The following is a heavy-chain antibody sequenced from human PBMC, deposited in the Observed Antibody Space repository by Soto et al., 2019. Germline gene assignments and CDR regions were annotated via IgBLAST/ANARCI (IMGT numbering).Heavy chain of an antibody. CDR1: GFTVSSNY. Sequence: GGSLRLSCAAPGFTVSSNYMSWVRQAPGKGLEWVSVIYSGGSTYYADSVKGRFTISRDNSKNTLYLQMNSLRAEDTAVYYCARADYSYYYGMDVWGQGTTVTVSS. CDR3: ARADYSYYYGMDV. CDR2: IYSGGST. J-gene: IGHJ6*02. V-gene: IGHV3-53*01.